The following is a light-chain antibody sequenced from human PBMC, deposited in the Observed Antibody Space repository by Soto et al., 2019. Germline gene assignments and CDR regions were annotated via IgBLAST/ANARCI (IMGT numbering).Light chain of an antibody. V-gene: IGKV3D-20*01. CDR3: QQYGSLIT. CDR2: DAS. Sequence: DIVWPKSPATLSLSPGESATLSVGASQSVSSSYLAWYQQKPGLAPRLLIYDASSRATGIPDRFSGSGSGTDFTLTISRLEPEDFAVDYCQQYGSLITGGQGTRREIK. J-gene: IGKJ5*01. CDR1: QSVSSSY.